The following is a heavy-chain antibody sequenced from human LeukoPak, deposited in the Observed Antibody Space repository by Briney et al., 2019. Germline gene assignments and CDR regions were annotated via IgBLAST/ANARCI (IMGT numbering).Heavy chain of an antibody. V-gene: IGHV3-64*01. CDR2: INSNGDDT. CDR1: GFTFSHYS. Sequence: GGSLRLSCAASGFTFSHYSMHWVRQAPGKGLEYVSAINSNGDDTYYANSVKGRFTISRDNSKNTLYLQMGSLRAEDMAVYYCARDTAVVGAKADFDYWGQGTLVTVSS. CDR3: ARDTAVVGAKADFDY. J-gene: IGHJ4*02. D-gene: IGHD1-26*01.